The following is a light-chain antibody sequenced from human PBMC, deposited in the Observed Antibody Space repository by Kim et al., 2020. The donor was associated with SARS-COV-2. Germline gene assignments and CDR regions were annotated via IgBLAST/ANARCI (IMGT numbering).Light chain of an antibody. J-gene: IGLJ3*02. CDR1: SSNIGSNY. CDR3: AAWDDSLSGRV. V-gene: IGLV1-47*02. Sequence: QSVLTQPPSASGTPGQRVTISCSGSSSNIGSNYVYWYQQLPGTAPKLLIYSNNQRPSGVPDLFSGSKSGTSASLAISGLRSEDEADYYCAAWDDSLSGRVFGGGTQLTVL. CDR2: SNN.